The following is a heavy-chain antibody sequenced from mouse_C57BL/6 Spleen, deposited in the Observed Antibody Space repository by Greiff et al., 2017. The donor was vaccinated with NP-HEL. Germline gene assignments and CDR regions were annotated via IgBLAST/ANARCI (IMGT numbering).Heavy chain of an antibody. CDR1: GFTFSSYA. CDR3: ARDAYGSCYFDY. V-gene: IGHV5-4*01. Sequence: EVQVVESGGGLVKPGGSLKLSCAASGFTFSSYAMSWVRQTPEKRLEWVATISDGGSYTYYPDNVKGRFTISRDNAKNNLYLQMSHLKSEDTAMYYCARDAYGSCYFDYWGQGTTLTVSS. CDR2: ISDGGSYT. D-gene: IGHD1-1*01. J-gene: IGHJ2*01.